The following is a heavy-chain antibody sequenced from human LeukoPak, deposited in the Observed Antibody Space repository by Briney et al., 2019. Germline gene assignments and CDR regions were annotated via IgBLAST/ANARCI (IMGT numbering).Heavy chain of an antibody. Sequence: SETLSLTCTVSGGSISSYYWIWVRQPPGKGLEWIGYIYYSGTTNYNPSLKSRVTISVDTSKNQFSLKLSSVTAADTAVYYCARWGATVFDYWGRGTLVTVSS. D-gene: IGHD1-26*01. CDR3: ARWGATVFDY. J-gene: IGHJ4*02. CDR1: GGSISSYY. V-gene: IGHV4-59*08. CDR2: IYYSGTT.